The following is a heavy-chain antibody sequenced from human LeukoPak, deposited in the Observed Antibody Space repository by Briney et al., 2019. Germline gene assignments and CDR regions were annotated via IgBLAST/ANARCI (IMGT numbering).Heavy chain of an antibody. D-gene: IGHD3-22*01. Sequence: PGGSLRLSCAASGFTFSSYGMHWVRQAPGKGLEWVALIRYDGSNKHYADSVKGRFTISRDNSKNTLHLQMNSLRAEDTAVYDCAKEVGYYDSSGYDYFLDYWGQGTMVTVSS. J-gene: IGHJ4*02. CDR3: AKEVGYYDSSGYDYFLDY. V-gene: IGHV3-30*02. CDR1: GFTFSSYG. CDR2: IRYDGSNK.